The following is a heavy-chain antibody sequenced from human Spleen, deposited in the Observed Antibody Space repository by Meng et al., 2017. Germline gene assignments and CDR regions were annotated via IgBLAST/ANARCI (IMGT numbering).Heavy chain of an antibody. Sequence: QGQLQASGPGLVKPSGPLSLPCAVSGDSISSRDWWSWVRQPPGKGLEWIGEISQGSGRTNYNPSLKSRVTISLDKSKNQFSLNVNSVTAADTAVYYCARDTPPRVGRFDPWGQGTLVTVSS. CDR1: GDSISSRDW. CDR3: ARDTPPRVGRFDP. V-gene: IGHV4-4*02. CDR2: ISQGSGRT. J-gene: IGHJ5*02. D-gene: IGHD7-27*01.